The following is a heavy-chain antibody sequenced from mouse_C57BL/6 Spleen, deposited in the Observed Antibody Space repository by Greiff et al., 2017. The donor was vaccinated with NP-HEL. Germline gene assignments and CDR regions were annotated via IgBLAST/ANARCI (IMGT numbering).Heavy chain of an antibody. D-gene: IGHD2-3*01. Sequence: VQLQQSVAELVRPGASVKLSCTASGFNIKNSYMPWVKQRPEQGLEWIGRIDPANGNTKYAPKFQGKATITADTSSNTAYLQLSSLTSEDTAIYYCARDGYCDYAMDYWGQGTSVTVSS. CDR3: ARDGYCDYAMDY. CDR1: GFNIKNSY. V-gene: IGHV14-3*01. CDR2: IDPANGNT. J-gene: IGHJ4*01.